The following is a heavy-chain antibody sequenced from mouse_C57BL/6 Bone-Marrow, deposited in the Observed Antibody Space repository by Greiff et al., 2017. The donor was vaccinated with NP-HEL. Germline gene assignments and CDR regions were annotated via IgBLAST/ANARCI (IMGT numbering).Heavy chain of an antibody. J-gene: IGHJ3*01. CDR3: TTRGLITTVAPFAY. CDR1: GFNIKDDY. CDR2: IDPENGDT. V-gene: IGHV14-4*01. D-gene: IGHD1-1*01. Sequence: VQLQQSGAELVRPGASVKLSCTASGFNIKDDYMHWVKQRPEQGLEWIGWIDPENGDTEYASKFQGKATITADTSSNTAYLQLSSLTSEDTAVYYCTTRGLITTVAPFAYWGQGTLVTVSA.